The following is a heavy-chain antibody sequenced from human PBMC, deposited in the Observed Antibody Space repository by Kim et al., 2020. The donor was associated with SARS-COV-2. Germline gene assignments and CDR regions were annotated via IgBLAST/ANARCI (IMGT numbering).Heavy chain of an antibody. V-gene: IGHV3-33*01. D-gene: IGHD3-10*01. J-gene: IGHJ4*02. Sequence: YYADSVKGRFTISSDNSKNTLYLQMNNLSAADTAVYYCGRAVSYYNSDYWGQGTLVTVSS. CDR3: GRAVSYYNSDY.